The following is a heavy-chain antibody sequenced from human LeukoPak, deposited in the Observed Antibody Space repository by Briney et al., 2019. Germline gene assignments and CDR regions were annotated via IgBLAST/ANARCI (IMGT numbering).Heavy chain of an antibody. CDR2: IDISGGST. Sequence: GRSLRLSCAASGFSFSSHAMCWVRQAPGKGLEWVSSIDISGGSTYYADSVQGRFTISRDKSKNTLYLQMNSLRAEDTALYYCANEVRPNDYWGQGTLVTVSS. CDR1: GFSFSSHA. CDR3: ANEVRPNDY. D-gene: IGHD1-1*01. V-gene: IGHV3-23*01. J-gene: IGHJ4*02.